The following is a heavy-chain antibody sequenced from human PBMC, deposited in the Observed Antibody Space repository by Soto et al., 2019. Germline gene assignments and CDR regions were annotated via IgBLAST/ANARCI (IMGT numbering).Heavy chain of an antibody. CDR2: TIPKYCTG. CDR1: GGTFSNYA. J-gene: IGHJ4*02. CDR3: ASGAYGSGSYFY. Sequence: GASVKVSCKASGGTFSNYAISWVRQAPGQGLELMGGTIPKYCTGNYAQKFQGRFTITADESTSTAYMELSSLRSDDTAVYYCASGAYGSGSYFYWGQGTLVTVSS. D-gene: IGHD3-10*01. V-gene: IGHV1-69*13.